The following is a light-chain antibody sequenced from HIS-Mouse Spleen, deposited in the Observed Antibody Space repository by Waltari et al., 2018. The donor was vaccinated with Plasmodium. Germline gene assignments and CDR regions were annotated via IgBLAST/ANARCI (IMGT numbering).Light chain of an antibody. Sequence: DIQMTQSPSSLSASVGARVTITCRASQSILSYLNWYKQKPGKAPKLLIYAASSLQSGVPSRFSGSGSGTDFTLTISSLQPEDFATYYCQQSYSTPWTFGQGTKVEIK. CDR2: AAS. J-gene: IGKJ1*01. CDR3: QQSYSTPWT. V-gene: IGKV1-39*01. CDR1: QSILSY.